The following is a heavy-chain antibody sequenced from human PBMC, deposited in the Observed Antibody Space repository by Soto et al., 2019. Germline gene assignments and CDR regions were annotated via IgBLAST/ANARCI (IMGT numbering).Heavy chain of an antibody. CDR3: GREHEELLVHHYYGLDV. V-gene: IGHV3-21*06. D-gene: IGHD2-21*01. J-gene: IGHJ6*02. CDR1: SFTFSRYC. CDR2: ISGTGNHI. Sequence: GGSLRLSCAASSFTFSRYCMTWVRQAPGKGLEWVSSISGTGNHIYYAESVKGRFTVSRDNAKSSLFLQMNSLRVEDTAVYYCGREHEELLVHHYYGLDVWGLGTTVTVSS.